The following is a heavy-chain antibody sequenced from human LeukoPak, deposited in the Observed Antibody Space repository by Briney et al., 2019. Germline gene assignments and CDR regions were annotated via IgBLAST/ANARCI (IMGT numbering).Heavy chain of an antibody. V-gene: IGHV3-33*08. CDR1: GFTFSDHY. J-gene: IGHJ4*02. CDR3: ARGLPYSISDY. CDR2: IWSDGSTK. D-gene: IGHD6-13*01. Sequence: GGSLRLSCAASGFTFSDHYMDWVRQAPGKGLEWVAVIWSDGSTKYYADSVKGRLTISRDNSKNTVNLQMNSLRVEDTAVYYCARGLPYSISDYWGQGTLVSVSS.